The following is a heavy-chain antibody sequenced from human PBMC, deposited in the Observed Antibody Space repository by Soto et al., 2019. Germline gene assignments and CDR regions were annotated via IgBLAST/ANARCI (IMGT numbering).Heavy chain of an antibody. J-gene: IGHJ6*02. D-gene: IGHD3-16*01. V-gene: IGHV3-48*01. CDR2: ISGSSRTI. CDR1: GFTFSSYS. Sequence: EMQLVESGGGLVQPGGSLRLSCAASGFTFSSYSMNWVRQAPGKGLGWLSYISGSSRTIYYADSVKGRFTISRDNAKNSLYLQMNSLRAEDTAVYYCASGGGRGYGMDVWGQGTTVTVSS. CDR3: ASGGGRGYGMDV.